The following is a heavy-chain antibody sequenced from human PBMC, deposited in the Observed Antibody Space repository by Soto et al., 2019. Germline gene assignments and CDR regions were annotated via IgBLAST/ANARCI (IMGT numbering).Heavy chain of an antibody. CDR2: IIPIFGTA. V-gene: IGHV1-69*13. Sequence: ASVKVSCKASGGTFSSYAISWVRQAPGQGLEWMGGIIPIFGTANYAQKFQGRVTITADESTSTAYMELSSLRSEDTAVYYCARKLVRGVIVIPATYYGMDVWGQGTTVTVSS. J-gene: IGHJ6*02. CDR3: ARKLVRGVIVIPATYYGMDV. D-gene: IGHD3-16*02. CDR1: GGTFSSYA.